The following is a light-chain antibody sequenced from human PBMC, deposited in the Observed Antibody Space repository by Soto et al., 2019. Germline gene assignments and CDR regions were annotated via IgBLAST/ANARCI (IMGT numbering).Light chain of an antibody. V-gene: IGLV1-44*01. J-gene: IGLJ1*01. Sequence: QAVVTQPPSASGTPGQRVTISCSGSSSNIGSNTVNWYQQLPGTAPKLLIYSNHQRPSGVPDRFSGSKSGTSASLAISGLQSEDEADYYCAAWDASLNGYVFGTGTKVTVL. CDR3: AAWDASLNGYV. CDR2: SNH. CDR1: SSNIGSNT.